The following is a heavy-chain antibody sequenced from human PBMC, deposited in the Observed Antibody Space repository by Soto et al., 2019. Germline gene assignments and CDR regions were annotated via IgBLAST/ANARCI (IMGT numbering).Heavy chain of an antibody. CDR1: GGSISSGGYS. D-gene: IGHD1-26*01. CDR2: IYHSGTT. V-gene: IGHV4-30-2*01. Sequence: SETLSLTCSVAGGSISSGGYSWSWIRQPPGKGLEWIGYIYHSGTTYFNPSLKSRVTMSVDKSKNQFSLKLSSVTAADTAVYYCARRRGGSYFVYWGQGTLVTVSS. CDR3: ARRRGGSYFVY. J-gene: IGHJ4*02.